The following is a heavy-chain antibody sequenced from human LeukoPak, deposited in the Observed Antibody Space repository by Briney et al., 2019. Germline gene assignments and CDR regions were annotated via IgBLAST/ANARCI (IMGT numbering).Heavy chain of an antibody. CDR1: GFSFEDYG. CDR2: I. V-gene: IGHV3-69-1*01. Sequence: RGSLRLSCAASGFSFEDYGISWVRQVPGKGLEWVSSIVKGRFTISRDNAKNSLYLQMNSLRAEDTAVYHCARAGYSSSWTPRYFDYWGQGTLVTVPS. J-gene: IGHJ4*02. CDR3: ARAGYSSSWTPRYFDY. D-gene: IGHD6-13*01.